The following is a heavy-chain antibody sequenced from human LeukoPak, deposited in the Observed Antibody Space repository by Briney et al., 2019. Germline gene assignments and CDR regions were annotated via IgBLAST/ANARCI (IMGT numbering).Heavy chain of an antibody. D-gene: IGHD2-2*01. CDR2: IYYSGST. CDR3: VALGLLSSWFDP. Sequence: PSETLSLTCTVSGGSISSYYWSWIRQPPGKGLEWIGYIYYSGSTNYNPSLRSRATISVDTSKNQFSLKLSSVTAADTAVYYCVALGLLSSWFDPRGQGTLVTVSS. J-gene: IGHJ5*02. CDR1: GGSISSYY. V-gene: IGHV4-59*01.